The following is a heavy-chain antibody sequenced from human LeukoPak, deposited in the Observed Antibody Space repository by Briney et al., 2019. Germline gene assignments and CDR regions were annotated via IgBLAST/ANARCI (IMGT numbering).Heavy chain of an antibody. D-gene: IGHD6-13*01. CDR3: ARAGLGAAADV. J-gene: IGHJ4*02. V-gene: IGHV3-33*01. Sequence: QSGRSLRLSCAASGFTFTNYGMHWVRQAPGKGLEWVALIWYDGSNKYYADSVKGRFTISRDNSKNTVYLQMNSLRAEDTAVYYCARAGLGAAADVWGQGTLVTVSS. CDR2: IWYDGSNK. CDR1: GFTFTNYG.